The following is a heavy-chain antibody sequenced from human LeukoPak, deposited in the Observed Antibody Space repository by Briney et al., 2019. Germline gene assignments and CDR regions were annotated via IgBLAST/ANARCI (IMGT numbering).Heavy chain of an antibody. D-gene: IGHD3-16*01. CDR2: ISSSSNYI. CDR1: GFPFSSYT. CDR3: ARGLDWGY. V-gene: IGHV3-21*06. Sequence: GGSLRLSCAASGFPFSSYTMNWVRQAPGKGLEWVSSISSSSNYIHYADSLKGRFTVSRDNAKNSLYLQMNSLRAEDTAVYYCARGLDWGYWGQGTLVTVSS. J-gene: IGHJ4*02.